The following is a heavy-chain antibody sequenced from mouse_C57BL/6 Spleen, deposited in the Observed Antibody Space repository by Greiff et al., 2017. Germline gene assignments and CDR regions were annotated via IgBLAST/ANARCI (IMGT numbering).Heavy chain of an antibody. CDR2: IYPGNSDT. CDR1: GYTFTSYW. J-gene: IGHJ2*01. D-gene: IGHD1-1*01. V-gene: IGHV1-5*01. Sequence: VQLQQSGTVLARPGASVKMSCKTSGYTFTSYWMHWVKQRPGQGLEWIGAIYPGNSDTSYNQKFKGKAKLTAVTSASTAYMELSSLTNEDSAVYYCTRSSYYGSNYFDYWGQGTTLTVSS. CDR3: TRSSYYGSNYFDY.